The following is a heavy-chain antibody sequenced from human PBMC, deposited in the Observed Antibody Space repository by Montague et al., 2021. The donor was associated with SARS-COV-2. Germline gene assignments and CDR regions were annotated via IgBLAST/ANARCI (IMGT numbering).Heavy chain of an antibody. CDR1: GFSLSTSGMC. CDR3: ARTYYGGRPFDY. D-gene: IGHD3-10*01. CDR2: IDWDDDK. J-gene: IGHJ4*02. V-gene: IGHV2-70*11. Sequence: PALVKPTQTPTLTCTFSGFSLSTSGMCVSWIRQPPGKALEWLARIDWDDDKYYSTSLKTRRTISKDTSKNQVVLTMTNMDPVDTATYYCARTYYGGRPFDYWGQGTLVTVSS.